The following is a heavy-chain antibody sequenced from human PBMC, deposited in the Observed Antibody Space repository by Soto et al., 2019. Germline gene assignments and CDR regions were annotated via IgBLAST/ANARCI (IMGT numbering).Heavy chain of an antibody. V-gene: IGHV4-30-2*01. CDR1: GGSISSGGYS. CDR2: IYHSGST. J-gene: IGHJ3*02. D-gene: IGHD7-27*01. CDR3: ARDNFRELGHDGFDI. Sequence: SETLSLTCAVSGGSISSGGYSWSWLRQPPGKGLEWIGYIYHSGSTYYNPPFKSRVTISVDRSKNQFSLKLSSVTAADTAVYYCARDNFRELGHDGFDIWGQGTMVTVS.